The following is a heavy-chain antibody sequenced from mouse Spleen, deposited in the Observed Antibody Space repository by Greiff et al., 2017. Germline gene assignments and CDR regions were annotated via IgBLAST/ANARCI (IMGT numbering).Heavy chain of an antibody. CDR3: AREASYWYFDV. V-gene: IGHV5-9-3*01. CDR2: ISSGGGNT. CDR1: GFTFSSYA. Sequence: EVHLVESGGGLVKLGGSLKLSCAASGFTFSSYAMSWVRQTPEKRLEWVATISSGGGNTYYPDSVKGRFTISRDNAKNTLYLQMSSLKSEDTAMYYCAREASYWYFDVWGAGTTVTVSS. J-gene: IGHJ1*01.